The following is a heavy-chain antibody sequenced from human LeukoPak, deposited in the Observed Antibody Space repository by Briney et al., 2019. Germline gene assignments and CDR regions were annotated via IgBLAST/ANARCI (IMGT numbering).Heavy chain of an antibody. CDR3: AKQGGGSMVRGVITD. CDR1: GYSFLHFW. J-gene: IGHJ4*02. V-gene: IGHV5-51*01. CDR2: IYPYDSDT. Sequence: GESLKISCKASGYSFLHFWIGWVRQVPGKGLEWMGMIYPYDSDTRYSPSSQGQVTISADKSSNSAYLEWSSLKASDTAMYYCAKQGGGSMVRGVITDWGQGALVTVSS. D-gene: IGHD3-10*01.